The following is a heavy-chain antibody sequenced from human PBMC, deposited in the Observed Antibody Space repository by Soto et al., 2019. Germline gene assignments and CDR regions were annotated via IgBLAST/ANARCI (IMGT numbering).Heavy chain of an antibody. CDR3: AIGMEYYYGMDV. V-gene: IGHV3-7*01. D-gene: IGHD1-26*01. J-gene: IGHJ6*02. CDR2: IKQDGSEK. CDR1: GFTFSSYW. Sequence: VGSLRLSCAASGFTFSSYWMSWVRQAPGKGLEWVANIKQDGSEKYYVDSVKGRLTISRDNAKNSLYLQMNSLRAEDTAVYYCAIGMEYYYGMDVWGQGTTVTVSS.